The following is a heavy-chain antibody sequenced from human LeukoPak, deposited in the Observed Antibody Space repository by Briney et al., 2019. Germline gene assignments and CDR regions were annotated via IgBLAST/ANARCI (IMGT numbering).Heavy chain of an antibody. CDR1: GFTFSSYS. V-gene: IGHV3-48*02. J-gene: IGHJ4*02. Sequence: GGSLRLSCASSGFTFSSYSMNWVRQAPGKGLEWVSYISSSGTTIYYADSVEGRFTISRDNAKNSVYLQMNSLRDEDTAVYYCARIGYKGISFDYWGQGTLVTVSS. CDR3: ARIGYKGISFDY. D-gene: IGHD5-24*01. CDR2: ISSSGTTI.